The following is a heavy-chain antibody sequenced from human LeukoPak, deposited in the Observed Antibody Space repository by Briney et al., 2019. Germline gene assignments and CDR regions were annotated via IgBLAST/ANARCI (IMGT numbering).Heavy chain of an antibody. CDR1: GFVFTIYT. D-gene: IGHD1-26*01. CDR2: ISGSGNGFSI. CDR3: VKDFGRIRGTPDS. J-gene: IGHJ4*02. Sequence: GGSLRLSCPASGFVFTIYTMYWVRQAPGKGPEYVSTISGSGNGFSIYYADSVKGRFTISRDDSKSILYLQMNGLRSEDTAVYYCVKDFGRIRGTPDSWGQGTLVTVSS. V-gene: IGHV3-64D*06.